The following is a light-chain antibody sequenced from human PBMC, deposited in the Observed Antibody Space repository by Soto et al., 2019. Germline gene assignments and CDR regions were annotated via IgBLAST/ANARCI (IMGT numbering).Light chain of an antibody. CDR1: QGISNY. J-gene: IGKJ1*01. CDR3: QKYNSGPWK. Sequence: DIQMTQSPSSLSASVGDRVTITCRASQGISNYLAWYQQKPGKVPKLLLSAASTLQAGVPSRFSGSGSGTDFTLTISSLQPEDVPTDDCQKYNSGPWKFGEATKVEIK. V-gene: IGKV1-27*01. CDR2: AAS.